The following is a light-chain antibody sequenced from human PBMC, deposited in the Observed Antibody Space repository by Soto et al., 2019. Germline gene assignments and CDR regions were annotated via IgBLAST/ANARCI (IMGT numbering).Light chain of an antibody. Sequence: EIVFTQSPGTLSLSPGERATLSCRASQSIRNFLAWYQQKPGQAPRLLIYDASNRASGIPPRFSGSGSGTDFTLAISGLEPEDLAVYYCQQRYNWPWTFGQGTKVDIK. V-gene: IGKV3-11*01. CDR3: QQRYNWPWT. J-gene: IGKJ1*01. CDR2: DAS. CDR1: QSIRNF.